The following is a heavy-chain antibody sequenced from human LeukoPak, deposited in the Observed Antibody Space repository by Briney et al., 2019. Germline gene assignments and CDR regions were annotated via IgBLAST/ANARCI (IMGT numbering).Heavy chain of an antibody. D-gene: IGHD3/OR15-3a*01. V-gene: IGHV3-7*03. CDR3: ARGGSWTGSFTDFDY. CDR1: GFSFSSYW. Sequence: PGGSLRLSCAASGFSFSSYWMSWVRQAPGKGLEWVANIREDGSEKYYVDSVKGRLTISGDNAKNSLYLQMNSLRVEDTAVYYCARGGSWTGSFTDFDYWGQGTLVTVSS. CDR2: IREDGSEK. J-gene: IGHJ4*02.